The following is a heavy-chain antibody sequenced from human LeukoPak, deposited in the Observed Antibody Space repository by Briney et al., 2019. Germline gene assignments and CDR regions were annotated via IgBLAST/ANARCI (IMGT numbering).Heavy chain of an antibody. V-gene: IGHV4-34*01. Sequence: SETLSLTCAVSGGSFSGYYWSWIRQPPGKGLEWIGEINHSGSTNYNPSLKSRVTISVDTSKNQFSLKLSSVTAADTAVYYCARLRSFLGGVGDYFDYWGQGTLVTVSS. J-gene: IGHJ4*02. CDR1: GGSFSGYY. CDR2: INHSGST. CDR3: ARLRSFLGGVGDYFDY. D-gene: IGHD2-15*01.